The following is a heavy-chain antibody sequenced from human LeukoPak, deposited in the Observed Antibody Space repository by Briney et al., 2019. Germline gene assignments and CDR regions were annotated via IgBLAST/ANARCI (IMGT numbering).Heavy chain of an antibody. J-gene: IGHJ5*02. CDR1: GYTFIGYY. D-gene: IGHD3-10*01. Sequence: ASVKVSFKASGYTFIGYYMHWVGQAPGQGLEWMGWINPNSGGTNYAQKFQGRVTMTRDTSISTAYMELNRLRSDDTAVYYCARDQEAGDRFYNWFDPWGQGTLVTVS. CDR2: INPNSGGT. V-gene: IGHV1-2*02. CDR3: ARDQEAGDRFYNWFDP.